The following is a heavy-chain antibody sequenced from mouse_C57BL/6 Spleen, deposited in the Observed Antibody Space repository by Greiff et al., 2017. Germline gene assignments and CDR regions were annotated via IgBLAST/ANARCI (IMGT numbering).Heavy chain of an antibody. V-gene: IGHV5-17*01. D-gene: IGHD1-1*01. Sequence: EVQLMESGGGLVKPGGSLKLSCAASGFTFSDYGMHWVRQAPEKGLEWVAYISSGSSTIYYADTVKGRFTISRDNAKNTLFLQMTSLRSEDTAMYYCARSYYYGSSYDWFAYWGQGTLVTVSA. CDR3: ARSYYYGSSYDWFAY. CDR1: GFTFSDYG. CDR2: ISSGSSTI. J-gene: IGHJ3*01.